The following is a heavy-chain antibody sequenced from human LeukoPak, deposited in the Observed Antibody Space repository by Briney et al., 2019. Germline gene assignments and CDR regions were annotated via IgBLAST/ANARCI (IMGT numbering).Heavy chain of an antibody. J-gene: IGHJ5*02. V-gene: IGHV4-34*01. CDR1: RFDLSAYT. CDR3: ARGRVPSAHPSNNWFDP. CDR2: INHSGST. Sequence: PGGSLRLSCAPSRFDLSAYTMNWVRQPPGKGLEWIGEINHSGSTNYNPSLKSRVTISVDTSKNQFSLKLSSVTAADTAVYYCARGRVPSAHPSNNWFDPWGQGTLVTVSS.